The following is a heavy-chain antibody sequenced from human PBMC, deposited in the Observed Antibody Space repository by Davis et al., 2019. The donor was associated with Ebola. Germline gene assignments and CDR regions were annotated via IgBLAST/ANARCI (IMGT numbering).Heavy chain of an antibody. Sequence: AASVKVSCKASGYNFASLDIHWVRQATGQGLEWMGWMNPYNEDTGYAQIFQGRVTMTRNISERTAFMELTSLTSEDTAVYYCARGGFCSGPGCYPGKYWGQGTRIAVSS. CDR3: ARGGFCSGPGCYPGKY. CDR1: GYNFASLD. D-gene: IGHD2-15*01. J-gene: IGHJ4*02. V-gene: IGHV1-8*01. CDR2: MNPYNEDT.